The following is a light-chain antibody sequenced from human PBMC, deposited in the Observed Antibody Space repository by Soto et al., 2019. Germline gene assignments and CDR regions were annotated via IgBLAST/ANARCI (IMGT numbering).Light chain of an antibody. CDR3: QQSYSTPYT. Sequence: DIQMTQSPSSLSASVGDRVTITFRASQSISSYLNWYQQKPGTAPKLLIYAASSLQSGVPSRFSCSGSGTDFTLPISSLQPEDFATYYCQQSYSTPYTFGQGTKLEIK. J-gene: IGKJ2*01. CDR2: AAS. CDR1: QSISSY. V-gene: IGKV1-39*01.